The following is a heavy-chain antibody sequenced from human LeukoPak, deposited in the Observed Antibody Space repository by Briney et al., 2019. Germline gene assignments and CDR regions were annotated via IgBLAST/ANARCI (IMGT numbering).Heavy chain of an antibody. D-gene: IGHD3-10*01. CDR2: IKQDGSEK. CDR1: GFTFSSYW. V-gene: IGHV3-7*01. CDR3: ARTRWGGSGSTNNWFDP. Sequence: GGSLRLSCAASGFTFSSYWMSWVRQAPGKGLEWVANIKQDGSEKYYVDSVKGRFTISRDNAKNSLYLQMNSLRAEDTAVYYCARTRWGGSGSTNNWFDPWGQGTLVTVSS. J-gene: IGHJ5*02.